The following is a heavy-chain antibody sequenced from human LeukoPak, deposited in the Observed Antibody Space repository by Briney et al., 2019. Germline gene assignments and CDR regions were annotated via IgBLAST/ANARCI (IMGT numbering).Heavy chain of an antibody. CDR3: ARDTSNGDFDY. Sequence: PGGSLRLSCAASGFTFSDYGMHWVRQAPGKGLEWLAVIGHDGSIKHYADSVMGRFTISRDNSKNTLYLQMNRLRAEDMAVYYCARDTSNGDFDYWGHGTLVTVSS. D-gene: IGHD4-17*01. CDR1: GFTFSDYG. J-gene: IGHJ4*01. V-gene: IGHV3-33*01. CDR2: IGHDGSIK.